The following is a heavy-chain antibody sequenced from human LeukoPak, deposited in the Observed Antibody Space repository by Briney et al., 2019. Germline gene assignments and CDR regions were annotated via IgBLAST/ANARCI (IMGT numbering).Heavy chain of an antibody. D-gene: IGHD2-15*01. CDR1: GFTFSSYA. V-gene: IGHV3-23*01. Sequence: PGGSLRLSCAASGFTFSSYAMSWVRQAPGKGLERVSAISGSGGSTYYADSVKGRFTISRDNSKNTLDLQMNSLRAEDTAIYYCAKVVAATLYFFDYWGQGTLVTVSS. CDR3: AKVVAATLYFFDY. CDR2: ISGSGGST. J-gene: IGHJ4*02.